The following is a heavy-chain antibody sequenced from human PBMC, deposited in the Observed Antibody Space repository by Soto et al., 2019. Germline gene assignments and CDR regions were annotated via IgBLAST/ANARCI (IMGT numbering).Heavy chain of an antibody. CDR2: MNPNSGNT. Sequence: QVPLVQSGAEVKKPGASVQVSCKASGYTFTSYDINWVRQATGQGLEWMGWMNPNSGNTGYAQKFQGRVTMTRNTYVTTGDMELSSLRCEDTAVYYCARVNFIRYFDGLAWALPPGGHWFDPWGHGTLVTVSS. D-gene: IGHD3-9*01. V-gene: IGHV1-8*01. CDR3: ARVNFIRYFDGLAWALPPGGHWFDP. CDR1: GYTFTSYD. J-gene: IGHJ5*02.